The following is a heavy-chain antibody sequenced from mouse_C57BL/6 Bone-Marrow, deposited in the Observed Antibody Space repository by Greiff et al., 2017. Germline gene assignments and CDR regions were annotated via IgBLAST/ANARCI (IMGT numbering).Heavy chain of an antibody. V-gene: IGHV1-55*01. CDR2: IYPGSGST. D-gene: IGHD4-1*01. J-gene: IGHJ4*01. CDR3: ARRRLGYYAMDY. Sequence: QVQLQQPGAELVKPEASVKMSCKASGYTFTSYWITWVKQRPGQGLEWIGDIYPGSGSTNYNEKFKSKATLTVDTSSSTAYMQLSSLTSEDSAVYYCARRRLGYYAMDYWGQGTSVTVSS. CDR1: GYTFTSYW.